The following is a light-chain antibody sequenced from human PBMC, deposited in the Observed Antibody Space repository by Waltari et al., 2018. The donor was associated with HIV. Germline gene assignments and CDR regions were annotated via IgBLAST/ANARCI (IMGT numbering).Light chain of an antibody. V-gene: IGKV2-24*01. J-gene: IGKJ4*01. CDR3: MQATQSPLT. Sequence: MTQTRHSSRVAVGQPDSISCRNRQSLVNRDGHTYLRWHHQRPGQPPRPLIYEISNRFSGVPDRFSGSGSGTDFTLKISRVEAEDVGIYYCMQATQSPLTFGGGTKVEIE. CDR2: EIS. CDR1: QSLVNRDGHTY.